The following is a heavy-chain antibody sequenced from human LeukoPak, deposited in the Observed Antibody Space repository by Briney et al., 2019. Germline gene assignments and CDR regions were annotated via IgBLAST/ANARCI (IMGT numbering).Heavy chain of an antibody. D-gene: IGHD6-19*01. J-gene: IGHJ4*02. Sequence: SETLSLTCTVSGGSISSSSYYWGWIRQPLGKGLEWIGNIYYSGSTYYNPSLKSRVTISVDTSKNQFSLKLSSVTAADTAVYYCARHFPGVAVAGYYFDYWGQGALVTVSS. CDR1: GGSISSSSYY. CDR2: IYYSGST. V-gene: IGHV4-39*01. CDR3: ARHFPGVAVAGYYFDY.